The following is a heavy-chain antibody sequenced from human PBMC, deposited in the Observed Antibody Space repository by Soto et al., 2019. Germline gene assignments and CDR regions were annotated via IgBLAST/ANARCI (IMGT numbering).Heavy chain of an antibody. J-gene: IGHJ4*02. Sequence: PSETLSLTCTVSGGSISTVDYWWSWIRQSPDMGLEWIGHIYDGGRTYNNPSLESRVTMSVDTSKSQLSLTLSSVSAADTAVYYCARGPSGDKVDSWGQGTLVIGSS. CDR1: GGSISTVDYW. D-gene: IGHD7-27*01. V-gene: IGHV4-30-4*01. CDR2: IYDGGRT. CDR3: ARGPSGDKVDS.